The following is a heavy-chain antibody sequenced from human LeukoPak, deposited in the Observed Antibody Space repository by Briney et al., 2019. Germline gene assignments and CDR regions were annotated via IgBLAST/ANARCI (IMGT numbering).Heavy chain of an antibody. CDR1: GGSISSSSYY. D-gene: IGHD2-15*01. V-gene: IGHV4-39*07. Sequence: SETLSLTCTVSGGSISSSSYYWGWIRQPPGKGLEWIGSIYYSGSTYYNPSLKSRVTISVDTSKNQFSLKLSSVTAADTAVYYCAREVALGAFDIWGQGTMVTVSS. CDR3: AREVALGAFDI. J-gene: IGHJ3*02. CDR2: IYYSGST.